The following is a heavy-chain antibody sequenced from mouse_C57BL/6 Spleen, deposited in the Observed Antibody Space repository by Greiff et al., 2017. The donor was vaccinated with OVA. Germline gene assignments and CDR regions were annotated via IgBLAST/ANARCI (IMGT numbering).Heavy chain of an antibody. CDR2: IDPETGGT. Sequence: QVQLQQSGAELVRPGASVTLSCKASGYTFTDYEMHWVKQTPVHGLEWIGAIDPETGGTAYNQKFKGKAILTADKSSSTAYMELRSLTSEDSAVYYCPYSSPTLYWYFEVWGTGTTVTVSS. D-gene: IGHD2-5*01. J-gene: IGHJ1*03. V-gene: IGHV1-15*01. CDR1: GYTFTDYE. CDR3: PYSSPTLYWYFEV.